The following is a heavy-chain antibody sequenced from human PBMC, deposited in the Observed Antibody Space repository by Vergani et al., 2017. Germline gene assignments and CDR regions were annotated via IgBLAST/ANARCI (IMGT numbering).Heavy chain of an antibody. CDR1: VLSFSGSI. Sequence: QMQLVQSGPEVRKPGTSVKVSCKTSVLSFSGSIMQWVRQARGQRLEWIGWIIIGSNVTVYAQKFQERVTFSRDMSTSTVYMEMRSLTTEDTAVYYCAADPDLSTACRLWGQGTLVSVSS. CDR2: IIIGSNVT. J-gene: IGHJ4*02. D-gene: IGHD3-9*01. CDR3: AADPDLSTACRL. V-gene: IGHV1-58*02.